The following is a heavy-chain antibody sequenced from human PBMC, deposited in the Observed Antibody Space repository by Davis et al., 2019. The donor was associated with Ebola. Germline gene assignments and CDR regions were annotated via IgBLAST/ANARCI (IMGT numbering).Heavy chain of an antibody. CDR1: GGSISSNY. CDR2: MFHSGRT. CDR3: ARDVDAFDI. V-gene: IGHV4-59*01. Sequence: MPGGSLRLSCIFSGGSISSNYWSWIPQPPGKGLEWIGYMFHSGRTNYNPSLKSRVTISVDTSKNQFSLKLSSVTAADTAVYFCARDVDAFDIWGHGTVVTVSS. J-gene: IGHJ3*02.